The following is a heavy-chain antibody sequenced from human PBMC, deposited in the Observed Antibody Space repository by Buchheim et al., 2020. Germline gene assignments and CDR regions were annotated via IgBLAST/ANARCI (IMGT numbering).Heavy chain of an antibody. V-gene: IGHV3-23*01. CDR1: GFTFSSYA. CDR2: ISGTGGST. D-gene: IGHD5-24*01. Sequence: EVQLLESGGGLVQPGGSLRLSCAASGFTFSSYAMSWVRQAPGKGLEWVSGISGTGGSTYYADSVKGRFTISRDNSKNTLYVQMNSLRAEDTAVYYCAKGVTAGVTTMIAFDYWGQGTL. CDR3: AKGVTAGVTTMIAFDY. J-gene: IGHJ4*02.